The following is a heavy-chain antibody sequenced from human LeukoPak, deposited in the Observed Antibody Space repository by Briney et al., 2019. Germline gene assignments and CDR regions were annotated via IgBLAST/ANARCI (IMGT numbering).Heavy chain of an antibody. V-gene: IGHV3-11*01. CDR1: GFTFSDFY. CDR3: ARSADSSGYFREIPLYYLDY. D-gene: IGHD3-22*01. Sequence: GGSLRLSCAASGFTFSDFYMTWIRQAPGKGLEWISLISNSGSTIHYADSLKGRFTISRDNAKNSLYLQINSLRAEDTAVYYCARSADSSGYFREIPLYYLDYWGQGTLVTVSS. CDR2: ISNSGSTI. J-gene: IGHJ4*02.